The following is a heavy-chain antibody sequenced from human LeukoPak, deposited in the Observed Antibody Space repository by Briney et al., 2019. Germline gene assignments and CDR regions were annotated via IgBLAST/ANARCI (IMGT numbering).Heavy chain of an antibody. J-gene: IGHJ4*02. Sequence: SETLSPTCTVSGGSISSYYWSWIRQPPGKGLEWLGYLHYSGSTNYNPSLKSRVTISVDTSKNQFSLILTSVTAADTAVYYRARHIYGSDYFDYWGQGTLVTVSS. CDR1: GGSISSYY. CDR3: ARHIYGSDYFDY. D-gene: IGHD3-10*01. V-gene: IGHV4-59*01. CDR2: LHYSGST.